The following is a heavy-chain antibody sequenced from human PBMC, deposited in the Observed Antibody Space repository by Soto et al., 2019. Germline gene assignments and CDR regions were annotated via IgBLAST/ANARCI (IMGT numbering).Heavy chain of an antibody. D-gene: IGHD3-10*01. V-gene: IGHV3-30-3*01. CDR1: GFTFSSYA. CDR2: ISYDGSNK. J-gene: IGHJ6*02. CDR3: ARDRGGRGYYYYGMDV. Sequence: QVQLVESGGGVVQPGRSLRLSCAASGFTFSSYAMHWVRQAPGKGLEWVAVISYDGSNKYYADSVKGRFTISRDNSKNMLFLKMSSMRAEDTAFYYCARDRGGRGYYYYGMDVWGQGTTVTVSS.